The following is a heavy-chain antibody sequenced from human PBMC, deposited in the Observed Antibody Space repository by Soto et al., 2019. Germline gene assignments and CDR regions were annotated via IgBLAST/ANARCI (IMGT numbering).Heavy chain of an antibody. Sequence: QVQLQESGPGLVKPSETLSLTCTVSGGSISSYYWSWIRQPPGKGLEWIGYIYYSGSTNYNPSLKSLVTISVDTSKNQFSLKLSSVTAADTAAYYCARDTGYCSGGSCYPLRWFDPWGQGTLVTVSS. CDR3: ARDTGYCSGGSCYPLRWFDP. D-gene: IGHD2-15*01. V-gene: IGHV4-59*01. CDR2: IYYSGST. CDR1: GGSISSYY. J-gene: IGHJ5*02.